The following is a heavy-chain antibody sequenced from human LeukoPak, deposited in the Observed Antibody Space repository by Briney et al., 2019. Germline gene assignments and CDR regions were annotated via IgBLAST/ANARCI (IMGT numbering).Heavy chain of an antibody. Sequence: SVKVSCKASGGTFSSYAISWVRQAPGQGLEWMGRIIPILGIANYAQKFQGRVTITADESTSTAYMELSSLRSEDTAVYYCARDHVVGAPKGYYGMDVWGQGTTVTVSS. D-gene: IGHD1-26*01. CDR2: IIPILGIA. CDR3: ARDHVVGAPKGYYGMDV. V-gene: IGHV1-69*04. J-gene: IGHJ6*02. CDR1: GGTFSSYA.